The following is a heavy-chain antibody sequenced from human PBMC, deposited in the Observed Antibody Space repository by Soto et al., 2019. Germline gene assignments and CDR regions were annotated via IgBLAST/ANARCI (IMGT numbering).Heavy chain of an antibody. CDR1: GFTFSSYG. Sequence: GGSLRLSCAAAGFTFSSYGMHWVRQAPGKGLEWVAVIWYDGSNKYYADSVKGRFTISRDNSKNTLYLQMNSLRAEDTAVYYCARDRYWGSTAFDIWGHGTMVTVSS. D-gene: IGHD7-27*01. CDR2: IWYDGSNK. J-gene: IGHJ3*02. V-gene: IGHV3-33*01. CDR3: ARDRYWGSTAFDI.